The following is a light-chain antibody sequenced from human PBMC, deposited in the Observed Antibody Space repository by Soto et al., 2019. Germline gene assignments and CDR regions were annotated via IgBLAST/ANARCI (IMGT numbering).Light chain of an antibody. CDR3: QQSYSTHLT. CDR2: AAS. Sequence: DIQMTQSPSSLSTSVGDRVTITCRASQSISSYLNWYQQKPGKAPKLLIYAASSLQSGVPSRFSGSGSGTDLTLTISSLQPEDFATYYCQQSYSTHLTFGGGTKVEIK. J-gene: IGKJ4*01. CDR1: QSISSY. V-gene: IGKV1-39*01.